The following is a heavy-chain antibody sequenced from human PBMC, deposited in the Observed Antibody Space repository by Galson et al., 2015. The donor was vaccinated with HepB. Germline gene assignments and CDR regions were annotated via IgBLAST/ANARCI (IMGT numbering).Heavy chain of an antibody. V-gene: IGHV1-69*06. Sequence: SVKVSCKASGGSFSSFGTSWVRQAPGQGPEWMGEIIPFFGTTNYAPKFQGRVTISADISTSAVYMEMSSLTSDDTAVYYCARPAARGIFFHFWGQGTVVTVSS. CDR2: IIPFFGTT. CDR3: ARPAARGIFFHF. CDR1: GGSFSSFG. D-gene: IGHD3-10*01. J-gene: IGHJ4*02.